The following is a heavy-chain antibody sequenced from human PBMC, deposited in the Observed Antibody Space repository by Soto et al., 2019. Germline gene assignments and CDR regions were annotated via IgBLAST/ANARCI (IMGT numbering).Heavy chain of an antibody. CDR2: ISSSSSTI. V-gene: IGHV3-48*02. J-gene: IGHJ5*02. CDR1: GFTFSSYS. D-gene: IGHD3-22*01. Sequence: GGSLRLSCAASGFTFSSYSMNWVRQAPGKGLEWVSYISSSSSTIYYADSVKGRFTISRDNAKNSLYLQMNSLRDEDTAVYYCARGPYYYDRPGRNNWFDPWGQGTLVTVSS. CDR3: ARGPYYYDRPGRNNWFDP.